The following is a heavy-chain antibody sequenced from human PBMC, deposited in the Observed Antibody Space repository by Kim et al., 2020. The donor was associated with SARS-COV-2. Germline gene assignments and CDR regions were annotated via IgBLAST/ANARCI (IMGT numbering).Heavy chain of an antibody. Sequence: GGSLRLSCAASGFIFSASPMHWVRQASGKGLEWVGRITDEAKNYETAYAASGKGRFTISRDDSKKSAYLKMKRLKTEATAEYACASREGVTSCYYYWDQG. CDR2: ITDEAKNYET. D-gene: IGHD3-10*01. CDR1: GFIFSASP. CDR3: ASREGVTSCYYY. J-gene: IGHJ4*02. V-gene: IGHV3-73*01.